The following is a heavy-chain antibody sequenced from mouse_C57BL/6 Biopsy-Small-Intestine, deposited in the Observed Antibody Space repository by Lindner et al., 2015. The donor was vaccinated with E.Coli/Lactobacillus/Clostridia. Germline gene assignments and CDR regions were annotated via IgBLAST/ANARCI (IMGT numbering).Heavy chain of an antibody. D-gene: IGHD2-3*01. J-gene: IGHJ3*01. CDR3: ASARGDGSFAY. CDR2: IWTNGRT. CDR1: GFSLTSFG. Sequence: VQLQESGPGLVAPSQSLSITCTVSGFSLTSFGIDWVRQSPGKGLEWLGAIWTNGRTNYNSALQSRLSISKDNSRGQVFLKMDSLQTDDTAMYYCASARGDGSFAYWGHGTLVTVST. V-gene: IGHV2-6*01.